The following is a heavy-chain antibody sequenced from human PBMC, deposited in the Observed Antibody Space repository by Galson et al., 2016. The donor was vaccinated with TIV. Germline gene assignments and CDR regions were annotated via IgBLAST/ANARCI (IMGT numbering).Heavy chain of an antibody. CDR2: ISVDGTKT. CDR3: ASETTFYDGGASGTVGF. CDR1: GFVFSPYA. J-gene: IGHJ4*02. Sequence: SLRLSCAASGFVFSPYALHWVRQAPGKGLEWVALISVDGTKTYYADSVTGRFTVSRDNSRNALYLQMSSLRPDDTAVYYCASETTFYDGGASGTVGFWGQGTLVTVSS. D-gene: IGHD2/OR15-2a*01. V-gene: IGHV3-30*04.